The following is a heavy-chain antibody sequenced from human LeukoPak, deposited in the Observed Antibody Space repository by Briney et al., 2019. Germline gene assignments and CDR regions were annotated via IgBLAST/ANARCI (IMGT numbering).Heavy chain of an antibody. CDR1: GGSFSGYY. Sequence: PSETLSLTCAVYGGSFSGYYWSWIRQPPGKGLEWIGEINHSGSTNYNPSLKSRVTISVDTSKNQFSLKLSSVTAADTAVYYCARVSDYDFWSGYYSYYYYGMDVWGQGTTVTVSS. J-gene: IGHJ6*02. CDR2: INHSGST. CDR3: ARVSDYDFWSGYYSYYYYGMDV. V-gene: IGHV4-34*01. D-gene: IGHD3-3*01.